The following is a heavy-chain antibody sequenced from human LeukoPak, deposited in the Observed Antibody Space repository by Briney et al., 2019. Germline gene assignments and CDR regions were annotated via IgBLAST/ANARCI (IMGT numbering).Heavy chain of an antibody. Sequence: SETLSLTCAVYGGSFSGYYWSWIRQPLGKGLEWIGEINHSGSTNYNPSLKSRVTISVDTSKNQFSLKLSSVTAADTAVYYCARGRRSGWSHGEYYFDYWGQGTLVTVSS. CDR2: INHSGST. J-gene: IGHJ4*02. D-gene: IGHD6-19*01. CDR1: GGSFSGYY. V-gene: IGHV4-34*01. CDR3: ARGRRSGWSHGEYYFDY.